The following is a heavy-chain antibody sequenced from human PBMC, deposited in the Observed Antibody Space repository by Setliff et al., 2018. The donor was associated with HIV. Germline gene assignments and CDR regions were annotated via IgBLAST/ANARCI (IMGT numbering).Heavy chain of an antibody. J-gene: IGHJ6*03. CDR3: ARDVYFTFSGEVIRHYLDV. CDR1: GYTFASYD. D-gene: IGHD3-3*01. Sequence: ASVKVSCKASGYTFASYDINWVRQAAGQGLEWMGWMNPNSGNTGYAQKFQGRVTMTGNTSISTVHMELSSLTSEDTAVYYCARDVYFTFSGEVIRHYLDVWGKGTTVTVSS. CDR2: MNPNSGNT. V-gene: IGHV1-8*02.